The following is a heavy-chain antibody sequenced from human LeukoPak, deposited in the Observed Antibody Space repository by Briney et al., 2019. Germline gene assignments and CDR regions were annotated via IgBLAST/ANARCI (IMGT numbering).Heavy chain of an antibody. CDR3: AKVDSYADY. J-gene: IGHJ4*02. CDR1: GFTFSNYA. Sequence: GGSLRLSCAASGFTFSNYAMSWVRQAPGKGLEWVSTLSGTGGSTYYADSVKGRFTISRDNSKNTLYLQVSSLRAEDTAVYYCAKVDSYADYWGQGTLVTVSS. CDR2: LSGTGGST. D-gene: IGHD5-18*01. V-gene: IGHV3-23*01.